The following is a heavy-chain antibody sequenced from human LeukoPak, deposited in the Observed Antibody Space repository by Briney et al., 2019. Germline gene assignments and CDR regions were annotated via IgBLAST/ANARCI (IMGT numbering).Heavy chain of an antibody. CDR2: ISSSSSTI. D-gene: IGHD3-9*01. CDR1: GSTFSLYS. Sequence: GGSLRLSCAASGSTFSLYSMNWVRQAPGKGLEWVSYISSSSSTISYADSVEGRFTISRDNARNSLSLQINSLRAEDTAVYYCARDPGLTGYYFDYWGQGTLVTASS. CDR3: ARDPGLTGYYFDY. J-gene: IGHJ4*02. V-gene: IGHV3-48*01.